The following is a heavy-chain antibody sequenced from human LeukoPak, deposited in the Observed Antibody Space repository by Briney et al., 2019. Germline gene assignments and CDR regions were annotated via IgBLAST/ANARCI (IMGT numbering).Heavy chain of an antibody. CDR3: IRGHSSGWYRFDD. D-gene: IGHD6-19*01. Sequence: GGSLRLSCAASGFTFSSFWMHWVRQTPGKGLVWVSRISSDGSGTAYADSVKGRFTVSRDNAKNTLYLQMNSLRVEDTAVYYCIRGHSSGWYRFDDWGQGTLVTVSS. J-gene: IGHJ4*02. V-gene: IGHV3-74*01. CDR2: ISSDGSGT. CDR1: GFTFSSFW.